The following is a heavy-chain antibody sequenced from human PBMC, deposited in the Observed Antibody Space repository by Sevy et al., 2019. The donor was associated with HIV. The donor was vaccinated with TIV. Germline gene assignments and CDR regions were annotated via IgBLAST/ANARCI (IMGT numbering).Heavy chain of an antibody. J-gene: IGHJ4*02. D-gene: IGHD1-26*01. CDR1: GFTFSSYA. V-gene: IGHV3-30*04. CDR3: ARDHRALGAGAFDY. CDR2: ISYDGSNK. Sequence: GGSLRLSCAASGFTFSSYAMHWVRQAPGKGLEWVAVISYDGSNKYYADSVKGRFTISRDNSKNTLYLQMDSLRAEDTAVYYCARDHRALGAGAFDYWGQGTLVTVSS.